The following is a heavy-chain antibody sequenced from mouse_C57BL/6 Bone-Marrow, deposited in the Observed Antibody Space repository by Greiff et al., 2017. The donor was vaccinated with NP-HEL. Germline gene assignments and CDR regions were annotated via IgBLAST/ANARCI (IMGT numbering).Heavy chain of an antibody. D-gene: IGHD1-1*01. Sequence: VKLVESGPGLVQPSQSLSITCTVSGFSLTSYGVHWVRQSPGKGLEWLGVIWSGGSTDYNAAFISRLSISKDNSKSQVFFKMNSLQADDTAIYYCARPGSSYGYFDVWGTGTTVTVSS. V-gene: IGHV2-2*01. CDR1: GFSLTSYG. CDR3: ARPGSSYGYFDV. J-gene: IGHJ1*03. CDR2: IWSGGST.